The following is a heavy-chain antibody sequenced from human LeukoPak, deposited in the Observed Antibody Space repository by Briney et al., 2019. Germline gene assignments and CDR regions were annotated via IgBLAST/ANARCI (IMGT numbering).Heavy chain of an antibody. CDR3: ARDANFGYDAFDI. V-gene: IGHV3-33*08. D-gene: IGHD3-10*01. J-gene: IGHJ3*02. Sequence: GGSLRLSCAASGFTFSSYGMHWVRQAPGKGLEWVAVIWDDESNKYYPDSVKGRFTISRDNSENTLYLQVNSLRAEDTAVYYCARDANFGYDAFDIWGQGTMVTVSS. CDR1: GFTFSSYG. CDR2: IWDDESNK.